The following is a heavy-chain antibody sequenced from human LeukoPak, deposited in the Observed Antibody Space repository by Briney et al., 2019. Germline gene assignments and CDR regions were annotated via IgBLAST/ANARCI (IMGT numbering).Heavy chain of an antibody. CDR3: AKDQSSGWYRKYYFDY. V-gene: IGHV3-23*01. CDR2: NSGSGGST. D-gene: IGHD6-19*01. J-gene: IGHJ4*02. Sequence: GGSLRLSCAASGFTFSSYAMSWVRQAPGKGLEWVSANSGSGGSTYYADSVKGRFTISRDNSKNTLYLQMNSLRAEDTAVYYCAKDQSSGWYRKYYFDYWGQGTLVTVSS. CDR1: GFTFSSYA.